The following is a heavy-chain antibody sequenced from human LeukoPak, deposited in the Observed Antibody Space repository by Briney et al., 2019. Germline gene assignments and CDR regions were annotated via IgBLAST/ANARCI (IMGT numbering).Heavy chain of an antibody. D-gene: IGHD5-12*01. J-gene: IGHJ4*02. Sequence: PGGSLRLSCAASGFTFSSYEMNWVRQAPGKGLEWVSYISSSGSFIYYADSVKGRFTISRDNAKNSLYLQMNSLRAEDTAVYYCARPDSGYDTHFDYWGQGTLVTVSS. CDR3: ARPDSGYDTHFDY. V-gene: IGHV3-48*03. CDR1: GFTFSSYE. CDR2: ISSSGSFI.